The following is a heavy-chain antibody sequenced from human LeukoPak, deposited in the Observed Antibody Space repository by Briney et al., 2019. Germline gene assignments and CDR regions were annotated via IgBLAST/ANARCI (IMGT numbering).Heavy chain of an antibody. CDR2: ISGSGGST. CDR3: AKDLFAWGIANWFDP. V-gene: IGHV3-23*01. Sequence: GGTLRLSCAASGFTFSSYGMSWVRQAPGKGLEWVSAISGSGGSTYYADSVKGRFTISRDNSKNTLYLQMNSLRAEDTAVYYCAKDLFAWGIANWFDPWGQGTLVTVSS. CDR1: GFTFSSYG. J-gene: IGHJ5*02. D-gene: IGHD6-13*01.